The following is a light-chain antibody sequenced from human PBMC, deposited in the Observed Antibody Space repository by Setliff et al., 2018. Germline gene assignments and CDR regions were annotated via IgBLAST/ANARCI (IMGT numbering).Light chain of an antibody. Sequence: SVLTQPASVSGSPGQSITISCTGTTSDVGGYNYVSWYQQHPGKAPKLMIYDVTNRPSGVSNRFSGSKSGNTASLTISGLQAEDEADYYCTSYTSTFNEVFGTGTKVTVL. J-gene: IGLJ1*01. CDR1: TSDVGGYNY. V-gene: IGLV2-14*01. CDR2: DVT. CDR3: TSYTSTFNEV.